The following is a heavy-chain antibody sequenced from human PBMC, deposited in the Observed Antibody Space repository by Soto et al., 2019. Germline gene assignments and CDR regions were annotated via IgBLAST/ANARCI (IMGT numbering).Heavy chain of an antibody. CDR1: GFAFNNYA. CDR3: AREDSIIIPAVSDF. Sequence: GGSLTLSCTVSGFAFNNYAINWVRQAPGKGLGWVSSISKSKYTYYPDSLKGRFTISRDNAKNSVPLQMNTLRVEDTAVYYCAREDSIIIPAVSDFWGQGTLVTVSA. J-gene: IGHJ4*02. CDR2: ISKSKYT. D-gene: IGHD2-2*01. V-gene: IGHV3-21*01.